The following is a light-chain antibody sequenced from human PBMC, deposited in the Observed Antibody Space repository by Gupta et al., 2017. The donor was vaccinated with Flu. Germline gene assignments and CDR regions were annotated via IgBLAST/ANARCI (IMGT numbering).Light chain of an antibody. CDR1: RTDVGGDNS. CDR2: DIS. J-gene: IGLJ1*01. CDR3: SSYTSISTPYV. V-gene: IGLV2-14*01. Sequence: QAALTQPVSMSASPGQSIIISCTRTRTDVGGDNSVSWYQHHPGKAPKLILYDISGRPSGVSNRFSGSKSGNTASLTISGLQADDEADYYCSSYTSISTPYVFGSGTKVTVL.